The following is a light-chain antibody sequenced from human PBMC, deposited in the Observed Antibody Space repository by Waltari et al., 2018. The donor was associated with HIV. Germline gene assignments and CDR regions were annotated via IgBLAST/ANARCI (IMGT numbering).Light chain of an antibody. V-gene: IGKV3-11*01. J-gene: IGKJ1*01. Sequence: IVLTQSPATLSLSPGERATLSCRASQSVSSYLAWYQQKPGQAPRLLIYDASNRATGIPARFSGSGSGTDFTRTISSLEPEDVAVYYCQQRSNSPRTFGQGTKVEFK. CDR2: DAS. CDR3: QQRSNSPRT. CDR1: QSVSSY.